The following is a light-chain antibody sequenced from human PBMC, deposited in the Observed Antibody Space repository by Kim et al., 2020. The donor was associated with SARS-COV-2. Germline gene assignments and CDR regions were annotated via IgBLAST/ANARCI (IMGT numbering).Light chain of an antibody. J-gene: IGLJ3*02. Sequence: GQSITISCTGTSSDVGTYNLVSWYQQHPGKAPKLMIFDVSKRPSGVSNRFSGSKSGNTASLTISELQAEDEADYYCSSYTSSSTWVFGGGTQLTVL. V-gene: IGLV2-14*02. CDR2: DVS. CDR1: SSDVGTYNL. CDR3: SSYTSSSTWV.